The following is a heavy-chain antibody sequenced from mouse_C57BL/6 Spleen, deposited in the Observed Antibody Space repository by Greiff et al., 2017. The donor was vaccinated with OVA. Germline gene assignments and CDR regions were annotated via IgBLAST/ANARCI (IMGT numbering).Heavy chain of an antibody. V-gene: IGHV5-4*01. CDR1: GFTFSSYA. J-gene: IGHJ2*01. CDR2: LSDGGSYT. Sequence: EVQLQESGGGLVKPGGSLKLSCAASGFTFSSYAMSWVRPTPEKRLEWVATLSDGGSYTYYPDNVKGRFTISRDNAKNNLYLQMSHLKSEDTAMYYCAREGLDYDGAFDDWGQGTTLTVSS. CDR3: AREGLDYDGAFDD. D-gene: IGHD2-4*01.